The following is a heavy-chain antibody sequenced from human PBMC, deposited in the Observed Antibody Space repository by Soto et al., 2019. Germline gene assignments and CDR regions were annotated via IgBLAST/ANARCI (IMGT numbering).Heavy chain of an antibody. J-gene: IGHJ5*02. CDR2: IIPIFGTA. CDR1: GGTFSIYA. CDR3: ARDGSGSYQNWFDP. V-gene: IGHV1-69*13. D-gene: IGHD3-10*01. Sequence: SSVKVSCTASGGTFSIYAISWLRQAPGQGLEWMGGIIPIFGTANYAQKFQGRVTITADESTSTAYMELSSLRSEDTAVYYCARDGSGSYQNWFDPWGQGTLVTVSS.